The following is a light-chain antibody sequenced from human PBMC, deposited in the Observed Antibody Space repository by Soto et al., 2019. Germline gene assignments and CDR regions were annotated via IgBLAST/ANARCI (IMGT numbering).Light chain of an antibody. CDR1: QSVSSY. CDR3: QQRSNWPST. V-gene: IGKV3-11*01. J-gene: IGKJ4*01. Sequence: EIVWTQSPATLSFSPGDRATLSCRASQSVSSYLAWYQQKPGQAPRLLIYDASNRATGIPAMFSGSGSGTDFTLTITSLEPEDFAVYYCQQRSNWPSTFGGGTTVEIK. CDR2: DAS.